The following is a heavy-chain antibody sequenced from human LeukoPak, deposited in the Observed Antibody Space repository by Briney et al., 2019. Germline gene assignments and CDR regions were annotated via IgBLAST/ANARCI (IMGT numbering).Heavy chain of an antibody. CDR1: GGSFSGYY. CDR2: IYYSGST. Sequence: SETLSLTCAVYGGSFSGYYWSWIRQPPGKGLEWIGYIYYSGSTYYNPSLKSRVTISVDTSKNQFSLKLSSVTAADTAVYYCARDGAGGSDWYFDLWGRGTLVTVSS. CDR3: ARDGAGGSDWYFDL. V-gene: IGHV4-30-4*08. D-gene: IGHD3-10*01. J-gene: IGHJ2*01.